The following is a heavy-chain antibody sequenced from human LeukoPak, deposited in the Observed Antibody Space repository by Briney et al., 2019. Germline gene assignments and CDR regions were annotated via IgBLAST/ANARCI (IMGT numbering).Heavy chain of an antibody. D-gene: IGHD5-24*01. J-gene: IGHJ5*02. CDR3: ARLARAGYISGWFDP. Sequence: PSETLSLTCTVSGGSISSYYWSWIRQPPGKGLEWIGEINHSGSTNYNPSLKSRATISVDTSKNQFSLKLSSVTAADTAVYYCARLARAGYISGWFDPWGQGTLVTVSS. CDR2: INHSGST. V-gene: IGHV4-34*01. CDR1: GGSISSYY.